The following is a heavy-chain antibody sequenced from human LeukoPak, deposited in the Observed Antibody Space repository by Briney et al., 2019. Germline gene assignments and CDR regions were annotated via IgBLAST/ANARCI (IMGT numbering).Heavy chain of an antibody. V-gene: IGHV1-18*01. J-gene: IGHJ4*02. CDR3: ARAIVGADFEGLLNDY. Sequence: ASVKASCKASGYTFTSYGISWVRQAPGQGLEWMGWISAYNGNTNYAQKLQGRVTMTTDTSTSTAYMELRSLRSDDTAVYYCARAIVGADFEGLLNDYWGQGTLVTVSS. CDR1: GYTFTSYG. CDR2: ISAYNGNT. D-gene: IGHD1-26*01.